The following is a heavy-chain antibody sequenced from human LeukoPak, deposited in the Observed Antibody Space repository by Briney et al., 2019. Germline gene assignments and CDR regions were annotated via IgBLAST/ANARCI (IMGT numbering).Heavy chain of an antibody. CDR3: AVHRYYDSSGYPSHPAIIDY. D-gene: IGHD3-22*01. CDR1: GFTFTNYG. Sequence: GGTLRLSCAAAGFTFTNYGMSWVRQTPGKGLEWVSRVSASGGRTYYADSVKGRFTISRDNSKNTVSLQMNSLRAEDTAVYYCAVHRYYDSSGYPSHPAIIDYWGQGTLVTVSS. CDR2: VSASGGRT. V-gene: IGHV3-23*01. J-gene: IGHJ4*02.